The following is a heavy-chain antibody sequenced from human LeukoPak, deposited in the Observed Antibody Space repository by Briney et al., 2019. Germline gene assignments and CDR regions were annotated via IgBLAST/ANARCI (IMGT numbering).Heavy chain of an antibody. CDR3: ARVGSSTRPNAIDP. D-gene: IGHD3-16*01. J-gene: IGHJ5*02. V-gene: IGHV4-59*01. CDR2: LYNRGST. CDR1: GGSISSYY. Sequence: SETLSLTCTVSGGSISSYYWSWIRQPPGKGLEWIGYLYNRGSTNYNPSLKSRVTISVDTSKNQFSLKLRSVTAADTAMYYCARVGSSTRPNAIDPWGQGTLVTVSS.